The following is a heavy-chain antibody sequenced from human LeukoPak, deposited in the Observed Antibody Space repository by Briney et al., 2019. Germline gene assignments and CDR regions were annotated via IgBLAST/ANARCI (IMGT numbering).Heavy chain of an antibody. CDR3: AKIDYGDYLDYYYGMDV. Sequence: ASVKVSCKASGYTFTSYDINWVRQATGQGLEWMGRMNPNSGNTGYAQKFQGRVTMTRNTSISTAYMELSSLRSEDTAVYYCAKIDYGDYLDYYYGMDVWGQGTTVTVSS. CDR1: GYTFTSYD. V-gene: IGHV1-8*01. D-gene: IGHD4-17*01. J-gene: IGHJ6*02. CDR2: MNPNSGNT.